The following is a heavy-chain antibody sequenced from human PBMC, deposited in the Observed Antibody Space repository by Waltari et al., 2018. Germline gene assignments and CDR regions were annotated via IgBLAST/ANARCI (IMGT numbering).Heavy chain of an antibody. Sequence: QVQLQESGPGLVKPSETLSLTCGVPGVSIRSGYSWGWIRQPPGKGLEWLGSLHHSGSTYYNPSLKSRVTISADTSKNHFSLRLSSVTAADTAVYYCARVVVATTGDWFDPWGQGTLVTVSS. CDR3: ARVVVATTGDWFDP. V-gene: IGHV4-38-2*01. D-gene: IGHD2-15*01. J-gene: IGHJ5*02. CDR1: GVSIRSGYS. CDR2: LHHSGST.